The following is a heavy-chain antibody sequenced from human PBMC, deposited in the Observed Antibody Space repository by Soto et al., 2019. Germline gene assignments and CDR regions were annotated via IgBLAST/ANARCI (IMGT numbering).Heavy chain of an antibody. CDR3: ARSRSSSHYMDV. V-gene: IGHV4-61*01. J-gene: IGHJ6*02. CDR2: IYYSGST. CDR1: GGSVSSGSYY. Sequence: SETLSLTCTVSGGSVSSGSYYWSWIRQPPGKGLEWIGYIYYSGSTNYNPSLKSRVTMTTDTSTSTAYMELRSLRSDDTAVYYCARSRSSSHYMDVWGQGTTVTVSS. D-gene: IGHD6-13*01.